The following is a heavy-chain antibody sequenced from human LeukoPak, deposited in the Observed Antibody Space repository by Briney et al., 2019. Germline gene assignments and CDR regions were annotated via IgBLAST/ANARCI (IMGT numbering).Heavy chain of an antibody. CDR1: GFTFSSYS. CDR2: ISSSSSYI. CDR3: ARASPSSTSCYAV. V-gene: IGHV3-21*01. Sequence: PGGSLRLSCAASGFTFSSYSMNWVRQAPGKGLEWVSSISSSSSYIYYADSVKGRFTISRDNAKNSLYLKMNSLRAEDTAVYYCARASPSSTSCYAVWGQGTLVTVSS. D-gene: IGHD2-2*01. J-gene: IGHJ4*02.